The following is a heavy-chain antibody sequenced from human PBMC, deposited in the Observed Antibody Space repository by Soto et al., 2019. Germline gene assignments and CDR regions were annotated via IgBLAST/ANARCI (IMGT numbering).Heavy chain of an antibody. Sequence: ASVKVSCKASGGTFSSYAISWVRQAPGQGLEWMGGIIPIFGTANYAQKFQGRVTITADESTSTAYMELSSLRSEDTAVYYCASPHDYSNYGRTYYYYYGMDVWGQGTTVTVSS. D-gene: IGHD4-4*01. J-gene: IGHJ6*02. CDR3: ASPHDYSNYGRTYYYYYGMDV. CDR1: GGTFSSYA. V-gene: IGHV1-69*13. CDR2: IIPIFGTA.